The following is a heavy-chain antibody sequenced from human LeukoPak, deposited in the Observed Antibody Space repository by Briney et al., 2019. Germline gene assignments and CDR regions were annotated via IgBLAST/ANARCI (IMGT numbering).Heavy chain of an antibody. Sequence: GGSLRLSCAVSGFTFSSYAMSWVRQAPGKGLEWVSVISGSGGTTHHADSVKGRFTISRDNSKNTLFLQMNSLRAEDTGVYYCAKEGTWFGETLGYWGQGTLVTVSP. CDR2: ISGSGGTT. V-gene: IGHV3-23*01. CDR1: GFTFSSYA. CDR3: AKEGTWFGETLGY. D-gene: IGHD3-10*01. J-gene: IGHJ4*02.